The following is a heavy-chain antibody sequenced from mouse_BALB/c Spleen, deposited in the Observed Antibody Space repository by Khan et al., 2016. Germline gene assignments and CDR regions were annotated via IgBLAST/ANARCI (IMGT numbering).Heavy chain of an antibody. CDR2: ILPGSGKS. CDR1: GYTFSNYW. V-gene: IGHV1-9*01. Sequence: VQLQQSGAELMKPGASVKISCKSTGYTFSNYWIEWVKQRPGHGLEWIGDILPGSGKSNYNENLKGKATFTADTSSNTAYMQLSSLTSEDSAVYYCAIAWYSMDYWGQGTSVTVSS. CDR3: AIAWYSMDY. J-gene: IGHJ4*01.